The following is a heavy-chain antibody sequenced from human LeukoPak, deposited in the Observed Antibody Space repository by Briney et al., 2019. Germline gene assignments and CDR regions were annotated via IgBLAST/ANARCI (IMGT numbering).Heavy chain of an antibody. V-gene: IGHV4-34*01. CDR1: GGSFSGYY. D-gene: IGHD3-10*01. J-gene: IGHJ4*02. CDR3: ARGGVRGNGDYFDY. Sequence: NPSETLPLTCAVYGGSFSGYYWSWIRQPPGKGLEWIGEINHSGSTNYNPSLKSRVTISVDRSKNQFSLKLSSVTAADTAVYYCARGGVRGNGDYFDYWGQGTLVTVSS. CDR2: INHSGST.